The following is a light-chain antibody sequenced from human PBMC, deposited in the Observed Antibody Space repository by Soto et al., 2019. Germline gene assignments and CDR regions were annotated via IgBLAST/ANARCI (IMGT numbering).Light chain of an antibody. CDR2: SSN. Sequence: QSVLTQPPSASGTPGQRATISCSGGSSNIGSNIVNWYQQLPGTAPKLLIYSSNQRPSGAPDRFSGSKSGTSASLAISGLQSEDEADYYCAAWDDSLNGVVFGGGTKLTVL. CDR3: AAWDDSLNGVV. CDR1: SSNIGSNI. J-gene: IGLJ2*01. V-gene: IGLV1-44*01.